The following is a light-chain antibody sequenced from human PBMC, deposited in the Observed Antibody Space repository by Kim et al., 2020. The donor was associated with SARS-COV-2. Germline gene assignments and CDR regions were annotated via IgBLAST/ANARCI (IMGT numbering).Light chain of an antibody. CDR2: GAS. J-gene: IGKJ1*01. V-gene: IGKV3-20*01. CDR3: QQYGSLPRT. Sequence: SAGERATLSCRASQSSSSGYLAWYQKKPGQAPRLLIYGASSRATGIPDRISGRGSGTDFTLTISGLEPEDFAVYYCQQYGSLPRTFGQGTKVDIK. CDR1: QSSSSGY.